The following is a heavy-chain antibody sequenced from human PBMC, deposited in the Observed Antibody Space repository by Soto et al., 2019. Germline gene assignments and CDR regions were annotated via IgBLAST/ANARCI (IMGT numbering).Heavy chain of an antibody. CDR2: IYPGDSDT. V-gene: IGHV5-51*01. J-gene: IGHJ6*01. CDR3: ARRLGWNYNKYGMDV. CDR1: GYSFTSYW. Sequence: GESVTISCKVSGYSFTSYWIVWVRQMPGKGLEWMGIIYPGDSDTRYSPSFQGQVTISADKSISTAYLQWSSLKASDTAMYYCARRLGWNYNKYGMDVWGQGTTVTVSS. D-gene: IGHD1-7*01.